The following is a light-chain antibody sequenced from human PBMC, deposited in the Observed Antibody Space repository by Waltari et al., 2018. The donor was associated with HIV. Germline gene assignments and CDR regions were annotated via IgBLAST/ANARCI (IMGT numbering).Light chain of an antibody. J-gene: IGLJ2*01. CDR2: RDT. Sequence: SYELTQPLSVSVALRQTATITCGGSNIGSRNVHWSQQKPGQAPVLVIYRDTNRPSGIPERFSGSNSGNTATLTINRAQAEDEADYYCQVWDSSTVVFGGGTKLTVL. V-gene: IGLV3-9*01. CDR3: QVWDSSTVV. CDR1: NIGSRN.